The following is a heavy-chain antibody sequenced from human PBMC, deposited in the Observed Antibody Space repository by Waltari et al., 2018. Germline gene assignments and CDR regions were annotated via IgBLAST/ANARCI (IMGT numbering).Heavy chain of an antibody. CDR3: ARQLRFVDWIPRYFDS. V-gene: IGHV4-39*01. CDR1: GDSISGSRNY. J-gene: IGHJ4*02. Sequence: QMELQESGPRLVKPSETLSLTCNVSGDSISGSRNYWAWLRQPPGKNLQWIGRIYYSGTTYYNPSLKGRVAISVDTSRNQFSLNVNSVTAADTGIYYCARQLRFVDWIPRYFDSWGRGTLATVSS. CDR2: IYYSGTT. D-gene: IGHD3-3*01.